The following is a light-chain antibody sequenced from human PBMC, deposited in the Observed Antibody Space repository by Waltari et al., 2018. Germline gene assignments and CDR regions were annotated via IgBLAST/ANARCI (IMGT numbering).Light chain of an antibody. Sequence: EVVLPQSPATLSLSPGDSTTLSCRASQNIANYLAWYQQKPGQATRLLMSAASNRATGVPARFSASGSGTDFTLTISSLEPEDFAVYYCQNRRNWPLLTFGGGTKVEIK. CDR3: QNRRNWPLLT. CDR2: AAS. J-gene: IGKJ4*01. V-gene: IGKV3-11*01. CDR1: QNIANY.